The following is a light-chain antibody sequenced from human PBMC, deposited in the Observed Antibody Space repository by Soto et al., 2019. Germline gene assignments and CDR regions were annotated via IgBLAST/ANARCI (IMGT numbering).Light chain of an antibody. CDR1: SSNIGDNT. CDR3: AAWEGINGVA. CDR2: NND. J-gene: IGLJ7*01. V-gene: IGLV1-44*01. Sequence: QSVLTQPPSASGTPGQTVTISCSGTSSNIGDNTVSWYQQFPGTAPRLLIYNNDQRPSGVPDRFTGSKSGTSASLAISGLQSEDDSDYYCAAWEGINGVAFGGGTQLTVL.